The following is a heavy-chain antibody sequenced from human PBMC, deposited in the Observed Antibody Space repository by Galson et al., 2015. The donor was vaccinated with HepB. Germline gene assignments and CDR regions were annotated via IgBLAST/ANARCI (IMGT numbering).Heavy chain of an antibody. V-gene: IGHV3-74*01. Sequence: SLRLSCAASGFTFSSYWMHWVRQAPGKGLVWVSRINSDGSSTSYADSVKGRFAISRDNAKNTLYLQMNSLRAEDTAVYYCARDGQALKQWLVPYYYYGMDVWGQGTTVTVSS. J-gene: IGHJ6*02. CDR1: GFTFSSYW. CDR2: INSDGSST. D-gene: IGHD6-19*01. CDR3: ARDGQALKQWLVPYYYYGMDV.